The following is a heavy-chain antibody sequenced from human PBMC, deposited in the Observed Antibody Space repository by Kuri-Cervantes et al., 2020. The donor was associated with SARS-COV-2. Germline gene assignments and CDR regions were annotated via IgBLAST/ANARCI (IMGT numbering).Heavy chain of an antibody. CDR3: ATALYYYDASGQY. J-gene: IGHJ4*02. V-gene: IGHV4-34*01. CDR2: INHSGNT. D-gene: IGHD3-22*01. Sequence: GSLRLSCAVYGGSFSNYYWTWIRQPPGKGLEWIGEINHSGNTYYNPSLKSRVSISLDMSKNQFSLNLSSVTAADTAVYYCATALYYYDASGQYWGQGTLVTVSS. CDR1: GGSFSNYY.